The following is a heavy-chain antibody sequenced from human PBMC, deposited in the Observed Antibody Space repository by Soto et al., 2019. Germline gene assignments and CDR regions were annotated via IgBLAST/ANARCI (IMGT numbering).Heavy chain of an antibody. CDR2: INHSGST. V-gene: IGHV4-34*01. CDR3: AGILGYCSSTSCSARNWFDP. CDR1: GGSFKSGSYS. D-gene: IGHD2-2*01. J-gene: IGHJ5*02. Sequence: PSETLSLTCTVSGGSFKSGSYSWSWIRQPPGKGLEWIGEINHSGSTNYNPSLKSRVTISVDTSKNQFSLKLSSVTAADTAVYYCAGILGYCSSTSCSARNWFDPWGQGTLVTVSS.